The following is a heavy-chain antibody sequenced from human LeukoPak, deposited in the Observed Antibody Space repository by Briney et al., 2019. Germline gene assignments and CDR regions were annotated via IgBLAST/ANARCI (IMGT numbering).Heavy chain of an antibody. CDR3: ARACSGGSCLSGKDAFDI. CDR2: ISSSGTYT. CDR1: GFTFSDYY. V-gene: IGHV3-11*06. J-gene: IGHJ3*02. D-gene: IGHD2-15*01. Sequence: GGSLRLSCAASGFTFSDYYMSWIRQAPGKGLEWVSYISSSGTYTNYADSVKGRSTISRDNAKNSLYLQMNSLRADDTAVYYCARACSGGSCLSGKDAFDIWGQGTMVTVSS.